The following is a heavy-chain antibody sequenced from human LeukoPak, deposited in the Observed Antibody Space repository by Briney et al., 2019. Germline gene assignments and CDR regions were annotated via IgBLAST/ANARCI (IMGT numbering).Heavy chain of an antibody. CDR3: AMGGPTVTTPHY. CDR2: INPNSGGT. D-gene: IGHD4-17*01. J-gene: IGHJ4*02. Sequence: ASVKVSCRASGYTFTGYYMHWVRQAPGQGLEWMGRINPNSGGTNYAQKFQGRVTMTRDTSISTAYMELSRLRSDDTAVYYCAMGGPTVTTPHYWGQGTLVTVSS. CDR1: GYTFTGYY. V-gene: IGHV1-2*06.